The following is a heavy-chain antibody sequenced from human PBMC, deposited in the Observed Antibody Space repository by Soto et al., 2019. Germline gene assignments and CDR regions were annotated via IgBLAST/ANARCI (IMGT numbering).Heavy chain of an antibody. CDR1: GGSISSGDYY. CDR3: ARDKSMVRGVISTTAFDY. D-gene: IGHD3-10*01. Sequence: PSETLSLTCTVSGGSISSGDYYWSWIRQPPGKGLEWIGYIYYSGSTYYNPSLKSRVTISVDTSKNQFSLKLSSVTAADTAVYYCARDKSMVRGVISTTAFDYWGQGTLVTVSS. CDR2: IYYSGST. J-gene: IGHJ4*02. V-gene: IGHV4-30-4*01.